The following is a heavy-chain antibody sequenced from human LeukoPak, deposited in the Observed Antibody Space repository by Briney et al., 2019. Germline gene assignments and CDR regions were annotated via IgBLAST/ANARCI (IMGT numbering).Heavy chain of an antibody. J-gene: IGHJ5*02. CDR3: ARLRKLRTSNWFDP. CDR1: GYNFPGDW. V-gene: IGHV5-51*01. Sequence: GESLKISCKASGYNFPGDWIGWVRQVSGKGLEWMGIIYPGDSDTRYSPSFQGQVTISADKSISTAYLQWSSLKASDTAMYYCARLRKLRTSNWFDPWGQGTLVTVSS. D-gene: IGHD6-6*01. CDR2: IYPGDSDT.